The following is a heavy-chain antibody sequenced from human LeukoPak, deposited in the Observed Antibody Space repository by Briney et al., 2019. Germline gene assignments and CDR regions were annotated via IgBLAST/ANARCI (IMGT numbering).Heavy chain of an antibody. Sequence: SETLSLTCTVSGGSISSSSYYWGWIRQPPGKGLEWIGSIYYSGSTYYNPSLKSRVTISVDTSKNQFSLKLSSVTAADTAVYYCARSLSRPYYYGSGSIRFFDYWGQGTLVTVSS. CDR1: GGSISSSSYY. D-gene: IGHD3-10*01. V-gene: IGHV4-39*01. CDR3: ARSLSRPYYYGSGSIRFFDY. J-gene: IGHJ4*02. CDR2: IYYSGST.